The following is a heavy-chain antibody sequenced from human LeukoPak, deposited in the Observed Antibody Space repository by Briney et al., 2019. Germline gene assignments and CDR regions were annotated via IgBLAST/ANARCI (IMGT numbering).Heavy chain of an antibody. CDR1: GGTFSSYA. Sequence: SVKVSXKASGGTFSSYAISWMRQAPGQGLEWMGRIIPIFGTANYAQKFQGRVTITTDESTSTAYMELSSLRSEDTAVYYCATPGAYYDILTGLRDDAFDIWGQGTMVTVSS. CDR3: ATPGAYYDILTGLRDDAFDI. V-gene: IGHV1-69*05. J-gene: IGHJ3*02. CDR2: IIPIFGTA. D-gene: IGHD3-9*01.